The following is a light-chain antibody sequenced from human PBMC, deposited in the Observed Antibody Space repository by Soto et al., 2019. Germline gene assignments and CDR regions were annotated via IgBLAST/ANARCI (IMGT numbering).Light chain of an antibody. V-gene: IGLV2-14*03. CDR2: DVN. CDR1: SSDVGGYNY. CDR3: SSHSSSSTLVV. Sequence: QAVVTQPASMSGSPGQSITISCTGTSSDVGGYNYVSWYRQHPGKAPKLMIYDVNNRPSGVSNRFSGSKSGNTASLTISGLQAEDEADYYCSSHSSSSTLVVFGGGTKVTVL. J-gene: IGLJ2*01.